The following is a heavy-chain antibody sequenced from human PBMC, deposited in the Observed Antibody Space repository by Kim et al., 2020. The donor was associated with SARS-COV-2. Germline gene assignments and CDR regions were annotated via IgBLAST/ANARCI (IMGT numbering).Heavy chain of an antibody. D-gene: IGHD3-3*01. CDR1: GGSISSSSYY. J-gene: IGHJ6*02. Sequence: SETLSLTCTVSGGSISSSSYYWVWLRQPPGKGLEWIGSIYYSGSTNYNPSLKSRVTISVDTSKNQFSLKLSAVTAADTAVYYCARQDFWSGYRGGMDVWGQGTTVTVSS. V-gene: IGHV4-39*01. CDR3: ARQDFWSGYRGGMDV. CDR2: IYYSGST.